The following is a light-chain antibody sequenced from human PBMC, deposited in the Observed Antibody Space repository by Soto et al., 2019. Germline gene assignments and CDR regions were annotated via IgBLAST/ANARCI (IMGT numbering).Light chain of an antibody. CDR3: AAWDVSLNGPV. J-gene: IGLJ2*01. V-gene: IGLV1-44*01. CDR2: SNN. Sequence: QSVLTQPPSASETPGQRVTISCSGSSSNIGRNTVNWYQQLPGTAPNLLIYSNNQRPSGVPDRFSGSKSGTSASLAISGLQSEDEADYYCAAWDVSLNGPVFGGGTKLTVL. CDR1: SSNIGRNT.